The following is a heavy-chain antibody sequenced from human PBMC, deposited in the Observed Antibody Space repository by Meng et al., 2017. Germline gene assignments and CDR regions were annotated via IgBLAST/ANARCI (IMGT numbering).Heavy chain of an antibody. CDR2: IIPILGIA. D-gene: IGHD3-9*01. CDR1: GGTFSRYT. V-gene: IGHV1-69*02. J-gene: IGHJ5*02. CDR3: ARGMTGYYT. Sequence: SVKVSCKASGGTFSRYTISWVRQAPGQGLEWMGRIIPILGIANYAQKFQGRVTITADKSTSTAYMTLSNLRSEDTAVYYCARGMTGYYTWGQGTLVTVSS.